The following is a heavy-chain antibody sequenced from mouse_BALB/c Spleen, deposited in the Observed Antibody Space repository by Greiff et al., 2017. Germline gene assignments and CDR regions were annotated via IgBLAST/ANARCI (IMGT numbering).Heavy chain of an antibody. CDR2: ISYSGST. J-gene: IGHJ2*01. V-gene: IGHV3-2*02. CDR3: ARQLGY. CDR1: GYSITSDYV. Sequence: EVQGVESGPGLVEPSQSLSLTCTVTGYSITSDYVWSWIRQFPGNKLEWMGYISYSGSTTYNPSLKSRISFTRDTSKNQFFLQLNSVTTEDTATYYCARQLGYWGQGTTLTVSS.